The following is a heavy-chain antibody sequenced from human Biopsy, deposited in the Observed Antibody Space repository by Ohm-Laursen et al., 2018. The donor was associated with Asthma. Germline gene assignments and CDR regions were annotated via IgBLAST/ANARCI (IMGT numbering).Heavy chain of an antibody. CDR3: SRDTLGYYFDI. V-gene: IGHV3-30-3*01. Sequence: SLRLSCSASGAHFGSYNMHWARQAPSKGLEWVAVITFDGSTQHYGNSVKGRFTISRDNAKNMLFLQMNSLRSDDTAVYYCSRDTLGYYFDIWGPGTQVTVSS. CDR2: ITFDGSTQ. J-gene: IGHJ4*02. CDR1: GAHFGSYN. D-gene: IGHD6-13*01.